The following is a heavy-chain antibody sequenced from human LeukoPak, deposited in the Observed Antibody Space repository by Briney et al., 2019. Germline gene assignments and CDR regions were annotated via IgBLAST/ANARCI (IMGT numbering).Heavy chain of an antibody. CDR3: ARLLWFGELLLGFDP. CDR2: INPNSGGT. CDR1: GYTLTSYY. Sequence: GASVKVSCKASGYTLTSYYMHRVRQAPGQGLEWMGWINPNSGGTNYAQKFQGRVTMTRDTSISTAYMDLSRLRSDDTAVYYCARLLWFGELLLGFDPWGQGTLVTVSS. J-gene: IGHJ5*02. V-gene: IGHV1-2*02. D-gene: IGHD3-10*01.